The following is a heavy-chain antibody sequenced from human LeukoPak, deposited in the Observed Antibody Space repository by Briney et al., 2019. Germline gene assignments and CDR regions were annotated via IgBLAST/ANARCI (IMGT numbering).Heavy chain of an antibody. CDR3: ARDGDLGWSGHNWFDP. J-gene: IGHJ5*02. CDR1: GFTFSSYG. V-gene: IGHV3-30*03. Sequence: GGSLRLSCAASGFTFSSYGMHWVRQAPGKGLEWVAVISYDGSNKYYADSVKGRFTISRDNAKNSLYLQMNSLRAEDTAVYYCARDGDLGWSGHNWFDPWGQGTLVTVSS. D-gene: IGHD3-3*01. CDR2: ISYDGSNK.